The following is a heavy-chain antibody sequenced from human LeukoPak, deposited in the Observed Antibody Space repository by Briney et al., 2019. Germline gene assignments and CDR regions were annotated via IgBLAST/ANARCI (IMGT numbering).Heavy chain of an antibody. Sequence: SETLSLTCNVSGGSINSYYWSWLRQPPGKGLEWIGYIYYSGSTKYNPSLKSRVSISVDTPKNSFALRLSTVTAADAAVYYCAGTREGPNWFDSWGQGAQVTVSS. J-gene: IGHJ5*01. CDR1: GGSINSYY. CDR3: AGTREGPNWFDS. V-gene: IGHV4-59*08. CDR2: IYYSGST.